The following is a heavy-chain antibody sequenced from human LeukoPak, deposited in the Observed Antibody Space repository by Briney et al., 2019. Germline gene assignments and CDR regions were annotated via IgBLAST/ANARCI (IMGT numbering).Heavy chain of an antibody. CDR1: GGSISSSSYY. Sequence: SETLSRTCTVSGGSISSSSYYWGWIRQPPGKGLEWIGSIYYSGSTYYNPSLKSRVTISVDTSKNQFSLKLSSVTAADTAVYYCASTDSSGDGGNSLGDAFDIWGQGTMVTVSS. J-gene: IGHJ3*02. V-gene: IGHV4-39*07. D-gene: IGHD4-23*01. CDR2: IYYSGST. CDR3: ASTDSSGDGGNSLGDAFDI.